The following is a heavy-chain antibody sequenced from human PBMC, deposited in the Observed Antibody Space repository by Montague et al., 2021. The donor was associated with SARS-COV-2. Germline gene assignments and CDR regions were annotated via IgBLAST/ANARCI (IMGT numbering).Heavy chain of an antibody. V-gene: IGHV3-23*01. D-gene: IGHD3-22*01. CDR3: TNDLWSSGSNTATTSKFYYYPLDA. Sequence: SLRLSCAASGFTFSRHGMNWVRQAPGKGLEWVSGISSNGRSTYYEDYVRGQFIISRDNAKNTLFLEMSSLRAEDTADYYCTNDLWSSGSNTATTSKFYYYPLDAWGQGTPVTVSS. J-gene: IGHJ5*02. CDR1: GFTFSRHG. CDR2: ISSNGRST.